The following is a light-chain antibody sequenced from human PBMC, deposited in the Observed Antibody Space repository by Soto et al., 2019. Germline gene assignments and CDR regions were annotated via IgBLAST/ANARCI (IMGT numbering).Light chain of an antibody. V-gene: IGKV3-15*01. CDR1: QSVSSN. J-gene: IGKJ1*01. Sequence: EIVMTQSPATLCVSPGERATLTCRARQSVSSNLASYQQKPGQAPRLLIYGASTRATGSPARFSGSGSGREFTLTISSLQSEDYAVYYCQQYNNWPPLTFGQGTKVDIK. CDR3: QQYNNWPPLT. CDR2: GAS.